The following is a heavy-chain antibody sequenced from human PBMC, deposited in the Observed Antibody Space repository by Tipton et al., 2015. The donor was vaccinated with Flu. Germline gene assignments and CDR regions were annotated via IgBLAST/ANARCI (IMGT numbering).Heavy chain of an antibody. V-gene: IGHV4-39*07. CDR1: GGSISTSGYY. Sequence: TLSLTCTVSGGSISTSGYYWGWIRQPPGKGLEWIGSIRYGGSSYYTPSLKSRVTISLDMSKDQFSLKLASVTAADTAVYYCARVWSSVVATASLDYWGRGTLVTVSS. CDR3: ARVWSSVVATASLDY. J-gene: IGHJ4*02. D-gene: IGHD2-15*01. CDR2: IRYGGSS.